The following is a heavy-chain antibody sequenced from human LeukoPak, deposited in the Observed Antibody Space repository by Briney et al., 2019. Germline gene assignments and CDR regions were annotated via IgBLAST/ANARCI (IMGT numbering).Heavy chain of an antibody. J-gene: IGHJ6*03. CDR2: IYYSGST. V-gene: IGHV4-39*07. CDR3: ARDQGLGATYFYYYMDV. Sequence: PSETLSLTCTVSGGSISSSSYYWGWIRQPPGKGLEWIGSIYYSGSTYYNPSLKSRVTTSVDTSKNQFSLKLSSVTAADTAAYYCARDQGLGATYFYYYMDVWGKGTTVTISS. D-gene: IGHD1-26*01. CDR1: GGSISSSSYY.